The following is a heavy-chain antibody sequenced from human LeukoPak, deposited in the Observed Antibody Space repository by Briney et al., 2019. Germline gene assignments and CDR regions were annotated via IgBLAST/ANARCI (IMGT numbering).Heavy chain of an antibody. V-gene: IGHV7-4-1*02. CDR1: GYTFTSYA. J-gene: IGHJ5*02. CDR3: ARDMGDIVVVSAAMTWFDP. Sequence: ASVKVSCKASGYTFTSYAMNWVRQAPGQGLEWMGWINTNNGNPTYAQGFTGRFVFSLDTSVSTAYLQISSLKAEDTAVYYCARDMGDIVVVSAAMTWFDPWGQGTLVTVSS. CDR2: INTNNGNP. D-gene: IGHD2-2*01.